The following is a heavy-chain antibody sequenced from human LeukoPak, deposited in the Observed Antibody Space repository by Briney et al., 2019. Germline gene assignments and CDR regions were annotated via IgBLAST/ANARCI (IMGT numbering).Heavy chain of an antibody. J-gene: IGHJ5*02. CDR3: AKGASARGVTIFGVVKHNWFDP. CDR2: ISGSGGST. D-gene: IGHD3-3*01. CDR1: GFTFSSYA. V-gene: IGHV3-23*01. Sequence: GGSLRLSCAASGFTFSSYAMSWVRQAPGKGLEWVSAISGSGGSTYYADSVKGRFTISRDNSKNTLYLQMNSLRAEDTAVYYCAKGASARGVTIFGVVKHNWFDPWGQGTLVTVSS.